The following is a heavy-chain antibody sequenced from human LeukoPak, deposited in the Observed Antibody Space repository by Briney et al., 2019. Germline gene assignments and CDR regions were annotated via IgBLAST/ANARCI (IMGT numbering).Heavy chain of an antibody. CDR1: GFTFSSYG. V-gene: IGHV3-30*02. CDR3: AKDRVNYDSSGDYYYMDV. D-gene: IGHD3-22*01. J-gene: IGHJ6*03. Sequence: GGSLRLSRAASGFTFSSYGMHWVRQAPGKGLEWVAFIRYDGSNKYYADSVKGRFTISRDNSKNTLYLQMNSLRAEDTAVYYCAKDRVNYDSSGDYYYMDVWGKGTTVTVSS. CDR2: IRYDGSNK.